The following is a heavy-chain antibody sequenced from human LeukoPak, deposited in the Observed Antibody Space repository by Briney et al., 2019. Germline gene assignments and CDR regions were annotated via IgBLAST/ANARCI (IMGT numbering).Heavy chain of an antibody. CDR1: GGSISSYY. D-gene: IGHD6-13*01. V-gene: IGHV4-59*01. CDR2: FSYTGST. J-gene: IGHJ4*02. CDR3: ARRGIASLNYSSSWYYFDY. Sequence: SETLSLTCTVSGGSISSYYWSWIRQPPGKGLEWIGYFSYTGSTNYNPSLRSRVAISADTSKNQFSLRLSSVTAADTAVYYCARRGIASLNYSSSWYYFDYWGQGTLVTVSS.